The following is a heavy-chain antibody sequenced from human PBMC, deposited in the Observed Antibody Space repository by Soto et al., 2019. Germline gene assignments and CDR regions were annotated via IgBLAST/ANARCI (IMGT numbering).Heavy chain of an antibody. V-gene: IGHV3-7*01. Sequence: RVSSGAAEFTIGSYGMSWVSKKPGKGLEWVANIKQDGSEKYYVDSVKGRFTISRDNAKNSLYLQMNSLRAEDTAVYYCARGISWAYYYYMDVWGKGTTVTVSS. CDR2: IKQDGSEK. CDR3: ARGISWAYYYYMDV. J-gene: IGHJ6*03. D-gene: IGHD1-26*01. CDR1: EFTIGSYG.